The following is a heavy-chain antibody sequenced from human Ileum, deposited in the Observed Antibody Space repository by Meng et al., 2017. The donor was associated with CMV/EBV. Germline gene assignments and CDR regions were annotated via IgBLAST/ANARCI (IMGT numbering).Heavy chain of an antibody. D-gene: IGHD6-13*01. J-gene: IGHJ4*02. V-gene: IGHV4-61*02. CDR1: GGSIISGSNY. CDR2: IHTSGST. CDR3: ARGKAVGTGH. Sequence: VLVQESAPRLVKPSQTLSLSCTVSGGSIISGSNYWSWIRQSAGKGLEWIGRIHTSGSTNYNPSLESRVTISIDTSRNQFSLKLTSVTAADTAVYFCARGKAVGTGHWGQGTLVTVSS.